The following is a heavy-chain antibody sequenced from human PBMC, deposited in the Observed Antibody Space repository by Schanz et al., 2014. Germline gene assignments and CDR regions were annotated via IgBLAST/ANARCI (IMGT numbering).Heavy chain of an antibody. CDR1: GFTFSTYA. CDR2: ISGSGGST. CDR3: AKDSTRIDIVLVPTAIDY. Sequence: EVQLLDSGGGLVQPGGSLRLSCAASGFTFSTYAMSWVRQAPGKGLEWVSAISGSGGSTYYADSVKGRFTMSRDNSKNTLYLQMNSLRSEDTAVYYCAKDSTRIDIVLVPTAIDYWGQGTLVTVSA. V-gene: IGHV3-23*01. J-gene: IGHJ4*02. D-gene: IGHD2-2*01.